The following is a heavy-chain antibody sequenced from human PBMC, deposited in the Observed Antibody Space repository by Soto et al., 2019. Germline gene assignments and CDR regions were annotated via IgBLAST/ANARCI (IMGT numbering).Heavy chain of an antibody. D-gene: IGHD6-13*01. Sequence: EVQLLESGGGLVQPGGSLRLSCAASGFTFSSYAMSWVRQAPGKGLEWVSAISGSGGSTYYADSVKGRFTISRDNSKNTLYLQMNSLRAEDTAVYYCAKDRPGGQQLPRGSYYYYGMDVWGQGTTVTVSS. J-gene: IGHJ6*02. CDR3: AKDRPGGQQLPRGSYYYYGMDV. V-gene: IGHV3-23*01. CDR1: GFTFSSYA. CDR2: ISGSGGST.